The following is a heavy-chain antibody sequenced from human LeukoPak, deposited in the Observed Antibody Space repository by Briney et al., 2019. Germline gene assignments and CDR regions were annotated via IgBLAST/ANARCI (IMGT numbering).Heavy chain of an antibody. V-gene: IGHV4-59*01. CDR1: GGSMSSNY. CDR2: IYNSGTIYYSGST. J-gene: IGHJ3*02. Sequence: SETLSLTCTVSGGSMSSNYWSWIRQPPGKGLEWIGYIYNSGTIYYSGSTNYNPSLLSRVTISVDTSKNQFSLKLSSVTAADTAVYYCARVNYDILTGYAFDIWGQGTMVTVSS. D-gene: IGHD3-9*01. CDR3: ARVNYDILTGYAFDI.